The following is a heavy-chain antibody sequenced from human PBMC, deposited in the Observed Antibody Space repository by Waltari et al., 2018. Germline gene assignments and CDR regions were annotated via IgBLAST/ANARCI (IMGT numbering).Heavy chain of an antibody. Sequence: EVQLLESGGDLAQPGGSLRLSCAASGFTFSSYAMNWVRQGPGMGLEWVSYIGSGGGTTYYADSVKGRFTISRDNSKNTLYLQMNSLRAEDTAVYYCAKGDYGSGSYYGQWGQGTLVTVSS. CDR3: AKGDYGSGSYYGQ. J-gene: IGHJ4*02. D-gene: IGHD3-10*01. V-gene: IGHV3-23*01. CDR2: IGSGGGTT. CDR1: GFTFSSYA.